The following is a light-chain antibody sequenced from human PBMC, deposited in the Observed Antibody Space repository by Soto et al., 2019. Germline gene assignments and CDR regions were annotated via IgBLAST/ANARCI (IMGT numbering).Light chain of an antibody. Sequence: QAVVTQPPSASGTPGQRVTISCSGSSSNIGSNYVYWYQQLPGTAPKLLIYRNNQRPSGVPDRFSGSKSGTSASLAISGLRSDDEADYYCAALDDSLSGYVFGTGTKLTVL. J-gene: IGLJ1*01. V-gene: IGLV1-47*01. CDR3: AALDDSLSGYV. CDR2: RNN. CDR1: SSNIGSNY.